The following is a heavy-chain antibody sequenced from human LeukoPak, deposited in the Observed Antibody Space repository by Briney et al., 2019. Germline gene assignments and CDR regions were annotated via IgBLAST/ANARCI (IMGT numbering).Heavy chain of an antibody. D-gene: IGHD3-10*01. J-gene: IGHJ4*02. V-gene: IGHV5-10-1*01. CDR1: GSRFTSYW. Sequence: GESLQISCKGSGSRFTSYWIDWVRQLPGKGLEWMGRIDPSDSYTNYSPSFQGHVTISADNSISTAYLQWSGLKASDTAMYYCARRATSVRGIPLFDYWGQGTLVTVSS. CDR3: ARRATSVRGIPLFDY. CDR2: IDPSDSYT.